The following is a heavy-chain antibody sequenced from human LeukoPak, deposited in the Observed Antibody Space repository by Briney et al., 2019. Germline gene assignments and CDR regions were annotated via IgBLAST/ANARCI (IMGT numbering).Heavy chain of an antibody. J-gene: IGHJ3*02. V-gene: IGHV3-30*18. Sequence: PGGSLRLSCAASGFTFSNYGIRWVGQAPGKGLEWGAVISYDGSNKYYADSVKGRFTISRDNSKNTLYLQMNSLRAEDTAVYYCAKDRESMVRDGAFDIWGQGTMVSVSS. CDR2: ISYDGSNK. D-gene: IGHD3-10*02. CDR1: GFTFSNYG. CDR3: AKDRESMVRDGAFDI.